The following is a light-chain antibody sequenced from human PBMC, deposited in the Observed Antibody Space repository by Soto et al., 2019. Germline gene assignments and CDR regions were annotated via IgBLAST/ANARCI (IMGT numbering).Light chain of an antibody. CDR2: DAS. CDR3: QHYNSYSEA. CDR1: QGINKY. Sequence: DIQMTQSPSSLSASVGDRVTITCQASQGINKYLNWFQQEPGKAPKLLIYDASNLQIGVPSRFSGSGSGTEFTLTISSLQPDDFATYYCQHYNSYSEAFGQGTKVDIK. J-gene: IGKJ1*01. V-gene: IGKV1-16*01.